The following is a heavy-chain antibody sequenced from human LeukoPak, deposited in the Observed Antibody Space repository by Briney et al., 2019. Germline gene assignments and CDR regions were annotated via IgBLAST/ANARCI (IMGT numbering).Heavy chain of an antibody. V-gene: IGHV4-59*01. CDR1: GVSISTYY. CDR3: AGDKAPGGKRWFDP. Sequence: SETLSLTCTVSGVSISTYYWSWIRQPPGKGLEWIGYISDVGSNDYNPSLKGRVTISRDTSKNQFSLRLSSVTAADAAVYHCAGDKAPGGKRWFDPWGQGTLVIVSS. CDR2: ISDVGSN. D-gene: IGHD4-23*01. J-gene: IGHJ5*02.